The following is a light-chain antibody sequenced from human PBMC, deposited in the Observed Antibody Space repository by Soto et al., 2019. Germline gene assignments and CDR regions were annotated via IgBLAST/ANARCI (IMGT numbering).Light chain of an antibody. J-gene: IGKJ1*01. V-gene: IGKV1-17*01. CDR3: QQYNNYST. Sequence: DIQMTQSPSSLSASVGDRVIITCRASQDIRIDLGWYQQKPGKAPKLLIYDASSLESGVPSRFSGSGSGTEFTLTISSLQPDDFATYYCQQYNNYSTFGQGTKVDIK. CDR2: DAS. CDR1: QDIRID.